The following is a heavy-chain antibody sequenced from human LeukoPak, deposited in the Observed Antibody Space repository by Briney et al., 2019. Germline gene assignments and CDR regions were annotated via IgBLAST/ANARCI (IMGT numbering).Heavy chain of an antibody. CDR2: INHSGST. D-gene: IGHD3-10*01. V-gene: IGHV4-34*01. J-gene: IGHJ3*02. CDR3: ARGRKYYYGSGSPWAFDI. Sequence: SETLSLTCAVYGGSFSGYYWSWIRQPPGKGLERIGEINHSGSTNYNPSLKSRVTISVDTSKNQFSLKLSSVTAADTDVYYCARGRKYYYGSGSPWAFDIWGEGTMVTVSS. CDR1: GGSFSGYY.